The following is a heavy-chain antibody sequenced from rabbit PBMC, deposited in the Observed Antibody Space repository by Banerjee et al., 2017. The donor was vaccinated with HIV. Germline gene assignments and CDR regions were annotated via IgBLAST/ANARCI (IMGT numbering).Heavy chain of an antibody. Sequence: PLKESGGGLVQPGGSLTLSCKASGFDFSNYYMSWVRQAPGKGLEWIGYITYGGSAYYASWVKGRFTISRDNAQNTVSLQLNSLTAADTATYFCARDLAGVIGWNFNLWGQGTLVTVS. D-gene: IGHD4-1*01. CDR1: GFDFSNYY. CDR2: ITYGGSA. V-gene: IGHV1S28*01. J-gene: IGHJ4*01. CDR3: ARDLAGVIGWNFNL.